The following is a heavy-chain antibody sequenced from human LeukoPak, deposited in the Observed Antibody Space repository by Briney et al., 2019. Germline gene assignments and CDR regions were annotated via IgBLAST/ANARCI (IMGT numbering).Heavy chain of an antibody. CDR3: ARGARAGYNLEPFDY. Sequence: PSETLSLTCTVWGRSKRRYHWRGLPQPSGKGVEWIGYIYYSGSTKYNPSLKSRVTISVDTSKNQFSLKLSSVTAADTAVYYCARGARAGYNLEPFDYWGQGALVTVSS. CDR2: IYYSGST. CDR1: GRSKRRYH. V-gene: IGHV4-59*08. J-gene: IGHJ4*02. D-gene: IGHD5-24*01.